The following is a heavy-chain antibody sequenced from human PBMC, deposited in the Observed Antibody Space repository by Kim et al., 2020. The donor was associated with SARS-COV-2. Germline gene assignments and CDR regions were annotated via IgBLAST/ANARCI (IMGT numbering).Heavy chain of an antibody. V-gene: IGHV1-69*01. J-gene: IGHJ4*02. CDR3: ARDSKGLLDY. CDR2: TA. Sequence: TANYEPKFQGRVTITADESTSTAYMELSSLRSEDTAVYYCARDSKGLLDYWGEGTLVTVSS.